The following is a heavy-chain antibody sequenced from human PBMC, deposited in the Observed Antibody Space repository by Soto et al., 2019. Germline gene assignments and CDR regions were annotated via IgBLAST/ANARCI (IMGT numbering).Heavy chain of an antibody. Sequence: SLRLSCTASGFTFGDYAMSWVRQAPGKGLEWVGFIRSKAYGGTTEYAASVEGRFTISRDDSKSIAYLQMNSLKTEDTAVYYCTRDGYDFWSGYYYYYYGMDVWGQGTTVTVSS. J-gene: IGHJ6*02. CDR1: GFTFGDYA. D-gene: IGHD3-3*01. CDR3: TRDGYDFWSGYYYYYYGMDV. CDR2: IRSKAYGGTT. V-gene: IGHV3-49*04.